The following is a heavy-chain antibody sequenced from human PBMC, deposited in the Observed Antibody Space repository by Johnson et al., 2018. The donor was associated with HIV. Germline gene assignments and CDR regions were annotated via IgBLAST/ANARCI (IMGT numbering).Heavy chain of an antibody. CDR1: GFTFGDFG. D-gene: IGHD3-10*01. CDR3: ASHYYGFPYDAFDI. Sequence: EVQLVESGGGLVQPGGSLRLSCAASGFTFGDFGMSWVRQAPGKGLECVSIINRSGGSTGHADSVKGRFTISRDNAKNSLYLQMNSLRAEDTAVYYCASHYYGFPYDAFDIWGQGTMVTVSS. J-gene: IGHJ3*02. V-gene: IGHV3-20*04. CDR2: INRSGGST.